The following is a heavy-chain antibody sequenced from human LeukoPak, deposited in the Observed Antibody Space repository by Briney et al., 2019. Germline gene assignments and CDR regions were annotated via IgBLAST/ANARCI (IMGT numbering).Heavy chain of an antibody. J-gene: IGHJ3*02. CDR1: GYTFTSYD. V-gene: IGHV1-8*01. CDR2: MNPNSGNT. CDR3: ARAELLYGIDAFDI. Sequence: ASVKVSCKASGYTFTSYDINWVRQATGQGLEWMGWMNPNSGNTGYAQKFQGRVTMTRNTSISTAYMELSSLRSEDTAVYYCARAELLYGIDAFDIWGQGTMVTVSS. D-gene: IGHD2/OR15-2a*01.